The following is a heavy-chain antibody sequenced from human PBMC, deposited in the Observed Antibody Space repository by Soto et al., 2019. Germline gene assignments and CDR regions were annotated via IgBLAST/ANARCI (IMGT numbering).Heavy chain of an antibody. V-gene: IGHV4-39*01. Sequence: SETVSLTCSVSFGSIASNSYHWGWIRQPPGKGLEWIGSISYTGTTYYSPSLKSRVTISADTSKKQFSLRLDSATAADTAVYYCARLVVVALVANVWGQGALVT. CDR2: ISYTGTT. CDR1: FGSIASNSYH. D-gene: IGHD2-15*01. CDR3: ARLVVVALVANV. J-gene: IGHJ4*02.